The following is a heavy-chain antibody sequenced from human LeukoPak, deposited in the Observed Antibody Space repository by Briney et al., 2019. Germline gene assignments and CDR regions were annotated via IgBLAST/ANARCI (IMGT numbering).Heavy chain of an antibody. CDR3: ARSVPYDSSGRHHYFDY. CDR1: GCTFSSYA. J-gene: IGHJ4*02. V-gene: IGHV1-69*05. CDR2: IIPIFGTA. D-gene: IGHD3-22*01. Sequence: SVKVSCKASGCTFSSYAISWVRQAPGQGLEGMGGIIPIFGTANYAQKFQGRVTITTDESTSTAYMELSTLRSEDTAVYYCARSVPYDSSGRHHYFDYWGQGTLVTVSS.